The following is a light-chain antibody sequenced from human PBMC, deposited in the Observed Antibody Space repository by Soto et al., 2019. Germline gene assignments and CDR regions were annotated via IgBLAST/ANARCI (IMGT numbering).Light chain of an antibody. J-gene: IGLJ1*01. CDR1: SSDVGGYNY. Sequence: QSALTQPPSASGSPGQSVTISCTGTSSDVGGYNYVSWYQQHPGKVPKLMVYEVNKRPSGVPDRVSGSKSGNTASLTVSGLQAEDEAEYYCTSYAGGNNVFGTGTKLTFL. CDR2: EVN. CDR3: TSYAGGNNV. V-gene: IGLV2-8*01.